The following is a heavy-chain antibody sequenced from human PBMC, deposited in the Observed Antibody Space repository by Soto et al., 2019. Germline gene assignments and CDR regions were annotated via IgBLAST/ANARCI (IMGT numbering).Heavy chain of an antibody. CDR1: GGSISSSSYY. CDR2: IYYSGST. J-gene: IGHJ6*02. CDR3: ASYTDYYGSGSRDYYYYGMDV. D-gene: IGHD3-10*01. V-gene: IGHV4-39*01. Sequence: SETLSLTCTVSGGSISSSSYYWGWIRQPPGKGLEWIGSIYYSGSTYYNPSLKSRVTISVDTSKNQFSLKLSSVTAADTAVYYCASYTDYYGSGSRDYYYYGMDVWGQGTTVTVSS.